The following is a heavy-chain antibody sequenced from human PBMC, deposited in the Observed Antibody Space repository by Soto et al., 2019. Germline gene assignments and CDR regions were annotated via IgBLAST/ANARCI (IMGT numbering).Heavy chain of an antibody. J-gene: IGHJ4*02. CDR1: GYTFTSYA. CDR3: ARDYSSSSPYYFDY. Sequence: QVQLVQSGAEVKKPGASVKVSCKASGYTFTSYAMHWVRQAPGQRLEWMGWINAGNGNTKYSQKFQVRVTITRDTSASTAYMELSSLRSEDTAVYYCARDYSSSSPYYFDYWGQGTLVTVSS. D-gene: IGHD6-6*01. CDR2: INAGNGNT. V-gene: IGHV1-3*01.